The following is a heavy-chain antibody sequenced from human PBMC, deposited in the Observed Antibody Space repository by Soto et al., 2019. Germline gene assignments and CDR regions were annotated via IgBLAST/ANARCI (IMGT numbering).Heavy chain of an antibody. CDR2: LYYSRIT. D-gene: IGHD3-3*01. V-gene: IGHV4-61*01. CDR1: GVSVSSDSYY. J-gene: IGHJ4*02. CDR3: AGVDEGGNSFGPLDS. Sequence: QVQLQESGPGLVKPSETLSLTCNVSGVSVSSDSYYWTWIRQPPGKGLEWIGYLYYSRITNYHPSLKGRVTISIDTSKNQFSLRLTSVTSAGTALYYCAGVDEGGNSFGPLDSWGQGTLVTVSS.